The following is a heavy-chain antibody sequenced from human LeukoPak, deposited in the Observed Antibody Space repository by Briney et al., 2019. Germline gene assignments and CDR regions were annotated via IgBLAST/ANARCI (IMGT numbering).Heavy chain of an antibody. CDR3: ARGPRGSFSYGQYFDY. Sequence: PGGSLRLSCAASGFTFSDYYMTYIRQAPGMGLEWVSYITSSGSTIYYADSVKGRFTISRDNAKNLLHLQMNSLRAEDMAVYYCARGPRGSFSYGQYFDYWGQGILVTVSS. J-gene: IGHJ4*02. CDR2: ITSSGSTI. V-gene: IGHV3-11*01. D-gene: IGHD5-18*01. CDR1: GFTFSDYY.